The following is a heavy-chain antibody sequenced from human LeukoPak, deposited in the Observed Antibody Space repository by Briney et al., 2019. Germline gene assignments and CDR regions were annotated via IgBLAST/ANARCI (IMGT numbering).Heavy chain of an antibody. CDR2: IWYDGSNK. Sequence: PGGSLRLSCAASGFTFSSYGMHWVRQAPVKGLEWVAVIWYDGSNKYYADSVKGRFTISRDNSKNTLYLQMNSLRAEDTAVYYCARDVSSSWYGSQSNWFDPWGQGTLVTVSS. D-gene: IGHD6-13*01. CDR3: ARDVSSSWYGSQSNWFDP. J-gene: IGHJ5*02. CDR1: GFTFSSYG. V-gene: IGHV3-33*01.